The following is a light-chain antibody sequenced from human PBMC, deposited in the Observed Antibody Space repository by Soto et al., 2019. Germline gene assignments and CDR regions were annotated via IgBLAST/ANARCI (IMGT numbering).Light chain of an antibody. J-gene: IGLJ2*01. CDR1: TSAVRGSNY. CDR2: EVS. Sequence: QSALTQPPSASGSPGQSVTISCTGTTSAVRGSNYVSWYQHHPGKAPKLMIYEVSKRPPGVPDRFSGSKSGNTASLTVSGLQGDDEADYFCASYAGSNNLVFGGGTKLTVL. V-gene: IGLV2-8*01. CDR3: ASYAGSNNLV.